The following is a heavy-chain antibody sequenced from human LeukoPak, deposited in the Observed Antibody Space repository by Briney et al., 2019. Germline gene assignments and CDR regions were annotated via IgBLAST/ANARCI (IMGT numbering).Heavy chain of an antibody. Sequence: SSETLSLTCTVAGGSIRNNYWSWIRQPPGKGLEWIGYVYHSGTTTYNPSLKSRVIISIDTSKNQFSLNLTSVTAADTAMCYCARGNYLTYDFWGQGTLVSVSS. D-gene: IGHD1-7*01. CDR2: VYHSGTT. CDR1: GGSIRNNY. J-gene: IGHJ4*02. V-gene: IGHV4-59*08. CDR3: ARGNYLTYDF.